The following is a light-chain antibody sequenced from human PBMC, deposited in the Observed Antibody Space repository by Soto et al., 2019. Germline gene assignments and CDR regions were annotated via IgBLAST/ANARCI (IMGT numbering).Light chain of an antibody. CDR3: QQYNKWPGT. CDR2: GAS. J-gene: IGKJ1*01. CDR1: QSVSSN. Sequence: EIVMTQSPATLSVSPGERATLSCRASQSVSSNLAWYQQKPGQAPRLLIYGASTRAPGFPARFSGSGSGTEFTLAISSLQSEDFAVYYCQQYNKWPGTFGQETKVEIK. V-gene: IGKV3-15*01.